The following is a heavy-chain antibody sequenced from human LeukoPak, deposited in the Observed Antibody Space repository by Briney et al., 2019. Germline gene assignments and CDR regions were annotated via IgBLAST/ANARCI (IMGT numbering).Heavy chain of an antibody. D-gene: IGHD3-9*01. Sequence: SETLSLTCTVSGGSISSSSYYWGWIRQPPGKGLEWIGSIYYSGSTYYNPSLKSRVTISVDTSKNQFSLKLSSVTAADTAVYYCARGDRYYDILTGYYSVPYFDYWGQGTLVTVSS. CDR3: ARGDRYYDILTGYYSVPYFDY. J-gene: IGHJ4*02. V-gene: IGHV4-39*07. CDR2: IYYSGST. CDR1: GGSISSSSYY.